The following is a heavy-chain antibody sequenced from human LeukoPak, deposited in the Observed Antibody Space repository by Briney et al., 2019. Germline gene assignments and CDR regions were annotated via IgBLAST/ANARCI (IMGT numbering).Heavy chain of an antibody. Sequence: SETLSLTCAVYGGSFSGYYWSWIRQPPGKGLEWIGEINHSGSTNYNPSLKSRVTISVDTSKNQFSLKLSSVTAADTAVYYCAREDYDDSGAWYFDLWGRGTLVTVSS. V-gene: IGHV4-34*01. CDR3: AREDYDDSGAWYFDL. J-gene: IGHJ2*01. D-gene: IGHD3-3*01. CDR1: GGSFSGYY. CDR2: INHSGST.